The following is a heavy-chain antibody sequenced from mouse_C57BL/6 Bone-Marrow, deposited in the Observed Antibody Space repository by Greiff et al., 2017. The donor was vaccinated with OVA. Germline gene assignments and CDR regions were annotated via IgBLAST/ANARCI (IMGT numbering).Heavy chain of an antibody. CDR3: ARYGGSAWFAY. CDR1: GYTFTSYG. V-gene: IGHV1-81*01. Sequence: QVQLKQSGAELARPGASVKLSCKASGYTFTSYGISWVKQRTGQGLEWIGEIYPRSGNTYYNEKFKGKATLTADKSSSTAYMELRSLTSEDSAVYFCARYGGSAWFAYWGQGTLVTVSA. D-gene: IGHD3-1*01. CDR2: IYPRSGNT. J-gene: IGHJ3*01.